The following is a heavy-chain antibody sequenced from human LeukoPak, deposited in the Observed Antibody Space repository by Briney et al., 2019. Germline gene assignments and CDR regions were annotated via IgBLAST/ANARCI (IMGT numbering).Heavy chain of an antibody. Sequence: PGGSLRLSCAASGFTFDDYGMKWVRQAPGKGVEWVSDINWNGGGTAYADSVKGRFTISRDNAKNSLYLQMNRLRVEDTALYYCARDFANSVYDWGQGTLVTVSS. CDR3: ARDFANSVYD. J-gene: IGHJ4*02. CDR1: GFTFDDYG. D-gene: IGHD5/OR15-5a*01. V-gene: IGHV3-20*04. CDR2: INWNGGGT.